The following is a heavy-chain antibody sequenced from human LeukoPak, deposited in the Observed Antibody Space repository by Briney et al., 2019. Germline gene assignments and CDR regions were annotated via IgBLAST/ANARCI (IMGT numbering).Heavy chain of an antibody. CDR2: IYSGGST. D-gene: IGHD1-14*01. Sequence: GGSLRLSCAASGFTVSSNYMSWVRQAPGKGLEWVSVIYSGGSTYYADSVKGRFTISRDNSKNTLYLQMNSLRAEDTAVYYCARDLIYSRPERAFDYWGQGTLVTVSS. J-gene: IGHJ4*02. V-gene: IGHV3-66*01. CDR1: GFTVSSNY. CDR3: ARDLIYSRPERAFDY.